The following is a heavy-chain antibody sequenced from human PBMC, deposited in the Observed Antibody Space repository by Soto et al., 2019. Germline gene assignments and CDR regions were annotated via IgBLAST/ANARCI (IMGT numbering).Heavy chain of an antibody. CDR2: IYSGGST. V-gene: IGHV3-53*01. CDR3: ARDPSWFDP. CDR1: GLTVSSKY. J-gene: IGHJ5*02. Sequence: GGSLRLSCAASGLTVSSKYMSWVRQDPKKGLEWVSVIYSGGSTYYADSVKGRFTISRDNSKNPLYLQMNSLRAEVTAVYYCARDPSWFDPSGQGTLVTVSS.